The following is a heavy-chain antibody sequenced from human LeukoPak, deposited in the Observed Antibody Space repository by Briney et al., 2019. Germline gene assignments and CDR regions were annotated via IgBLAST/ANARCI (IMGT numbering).Heavy chain of an antibody. CDR3: ARAVDTAMVWFY. Sequence: GSLRLSCAASGFTFSSYAMSWVRQAPGKGLEWIGEINHSGSTNYNPSLKSRVTISVDTSKNQFSLKLSSVTAADTAVYYCARAVDTAMVWFYWGQGTLVTVSS. CDR2: INHSGST. J-gene: IGHJ4*02. V-gene: IGHV4-34*01. D-gene: IGHD5-18*01. CDR1: GFTFSSYA.